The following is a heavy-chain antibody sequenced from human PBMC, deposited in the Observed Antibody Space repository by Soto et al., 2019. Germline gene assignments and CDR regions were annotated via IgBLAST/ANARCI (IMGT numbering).Heavy chain of an antibody. CDR1: VFTFSNYG. V-gene: IGHV3-30*18. Sequence: PGWSLRLSCSASVFTFSNYGMHRFRQAPGKGLEWVAVISYDGSDKYYADSVKGRFSVSRDNSKNTLYLQMNSLRAEDTAVYYCTKVTGYCSSSSCRRDYYYYYGMDVWGQGTTVTVSS. J-gene: IGHJ6*02. CDR3: TKVTGYCSSSSCRRDYYYYYGMDV. D-gene: IGHD2-2*01. CDR2: ISYDGSDK.